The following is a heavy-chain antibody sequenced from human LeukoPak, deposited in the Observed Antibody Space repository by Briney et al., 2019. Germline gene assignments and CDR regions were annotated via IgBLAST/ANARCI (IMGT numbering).Heavy chain of an antibody. CDR3: AKPSYQLLAYYFDY. D-gene: IGHD2-2*01. J-gene: IGHJ4*02. CDR1: GFTFSSYG. Sequence: GGSLRLSCAASGFTFSSYGMHWVRQAPGKGLEWVAFIRYDGSNKYYADSVKGRFTISRDNSKNTLYLQMNSLRAEDMAVYYCAKPSYQLLAYYFDYWGQGTLVTVSS. CDR2: IRYDGSNK. V-gene: IGHV3-30*02.